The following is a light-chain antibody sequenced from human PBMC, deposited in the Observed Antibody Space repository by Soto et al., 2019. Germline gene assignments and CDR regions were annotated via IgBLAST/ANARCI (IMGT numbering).Light chain of an antibody. CDR2: AAS. CDR1: QRISTNY. CDR3: QQYGRT. V-gene: IGKV3-20*01. Sequence: VLTQSPGTLSLSPGERATLSCRASQRISTNYLAWYQQKPGQAPKLLIYAASSRLTGIPDRFSGSGSGTDFTLTISRLEPEDFALYYCQQYGRTFGQGTRLEIK. J-gene: IGKJ5*01.